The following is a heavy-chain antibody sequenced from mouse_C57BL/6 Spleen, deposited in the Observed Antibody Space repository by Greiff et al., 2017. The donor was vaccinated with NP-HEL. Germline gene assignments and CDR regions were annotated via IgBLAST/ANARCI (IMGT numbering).Heavy chain of an antibody. Sequence: VQLQQSGPELVKPGASVKISCKASGYAFSSSWMNWVKQRPGKGLEWIGRIYPGDGDTNYNGKFKGKATLTADKSSSTAYMQLSSLTSEDSAVYFCARSRGNGYFDVWGTGTTVTVSS. D-gene: IGHD2-1*01. J-gene: IGHJ1*03. CDR3: ARSRGNGYFDV. CDR1: GYAFSSSW. CDR2: IYPGDGDT. V-gene: IGHV1-82*01.